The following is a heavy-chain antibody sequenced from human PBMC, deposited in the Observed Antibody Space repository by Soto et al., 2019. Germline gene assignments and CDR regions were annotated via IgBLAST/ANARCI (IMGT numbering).Heavy chain of an antibody. Sequence: QITLKESGPTLVKPTQTLTLTCTFSGFSLSTTGEGVGGIRQPPGKALEWLAVIYWNDDKSYSPSLKSRLTISKDTSKKQVVLTMMNMAPVDTGTYYCAQVYDVAALFAYFGQGTLVTVSS. J-gene: IGHJ4*02. CDR1: GFSLSTTGEG. D-gene: IGHD6-6*01. V-gene: IGHV2-5*01. CDR2: IYWNDDK. CDR3: AQVYDVAALFAY.